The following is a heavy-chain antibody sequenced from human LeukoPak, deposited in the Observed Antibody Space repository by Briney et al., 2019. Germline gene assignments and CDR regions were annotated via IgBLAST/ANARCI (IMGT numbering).Heavy chain of an antibody. D-gene: IGHD5-18*01. CDR3: ARAWIQLSQQWPSYFDY. V-gene: IGHV4-31*03. J-gene: IGHJ4*02. Sequence: SQTLSLTCTVSGGSISSGGYYWSWIRQHPGKGLEWIGYIYYSGSTYYNPSLKSRVTISVDTSKNQFSLKLSSVTAADTAVYYCARAWIQLSQQWPSYFDYWGQGTLVTVSS. CDR2: IYYSGST. CDR1: GGSISSGGYY.